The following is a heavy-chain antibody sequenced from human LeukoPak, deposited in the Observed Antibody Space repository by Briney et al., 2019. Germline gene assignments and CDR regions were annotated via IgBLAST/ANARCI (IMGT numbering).Heavy chain of an antibody. CDR2: IYYSRST. Sequence: PSETLSLSCTASGGSFSSSGYYWGWMRPPPGKELEWVGSIYYSRSTYYNRSLNSRVLIAVDTSKNQFFLKLSSVTAADTAVYYCARGRDGGTSSGWYEPGRPYYFDYWGQGTLVTVSS. CDR1: GGSFSSSGYY. J-gene: IGHJ4*02. V-gene: IGHV4-39*07. CDR3: ARGRDGGTSSGWYEPGRPYYFDY. D-gene: IGHD6-19*01.